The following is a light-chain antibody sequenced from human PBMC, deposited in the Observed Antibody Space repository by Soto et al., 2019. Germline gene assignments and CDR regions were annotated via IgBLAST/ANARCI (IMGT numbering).Light chain of an antibody. V-gene: IGKV1-33*01. Sequence: DIQMTQSPSSLSASVGDRVTITCQASQDISSYLNWYQYKPGKAPKLLIYDASILETGVPPRFSGSGSGTHFTFTISGLQPEDVAAYYCQYCDYLPIFGPGTTVDFK. CDR1: QDISSY. CDR2: DAS. CDR3: QYCDYLPI. J-gene: IGKJ3*01.